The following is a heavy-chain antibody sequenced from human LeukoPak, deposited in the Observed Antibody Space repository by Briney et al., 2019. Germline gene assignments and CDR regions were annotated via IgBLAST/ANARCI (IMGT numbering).Heavy chain of an antibody. CDR1: GFTVSSNY. V-gene: IGHV3-53*04. J-gene: IGHJ6*02. D-gene: IGHD6-19*01. Sequence: PGGSLRLSCAASGFTVSSNYMSWVRQTPGKGLEWVSVIYSGGSTYYADSGKGRFTISRHNSKNTLYLQMNSLRAEDTAVYYCARAHYSSGWRRYGMDVWGQGTTVTVSS. CDR3: ARAHYSSGWRRYGMDV. CDR2: IYSGGST.